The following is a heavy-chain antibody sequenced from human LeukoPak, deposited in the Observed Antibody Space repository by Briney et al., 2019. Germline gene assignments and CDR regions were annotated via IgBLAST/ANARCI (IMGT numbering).Heavy chain of an antibody. D-gene: IGHD3-3*02. CDR1: GYSISSGYY. J-gene: IGHJ4*02. CDR3: ARVHFWSGYYLEY. Sequence: SETLSLTCTVSGYSISSGYYWGWIRQPPGKGLEWIGSIYHSGSTYYTPSLKSRVTISVDTSKNQFSLKLSSVTAADTAVYYCARVHFWSGYYLEYWGQGTLVTVSS. V-gene: IGHV4-38-2*02. CDR2: IYHSGST.